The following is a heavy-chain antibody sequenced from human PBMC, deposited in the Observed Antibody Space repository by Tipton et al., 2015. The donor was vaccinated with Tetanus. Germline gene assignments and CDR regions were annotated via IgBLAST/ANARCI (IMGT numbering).Heavy chain of an antibody. D-gene: IGHD3-22*01. CDR2: IKQDGSEK. V-gene: IGHV3-7*01. CDR1: GFTFNIFW. Sequence: GSLRLSCAASGFTFNIFWLTWVRQAPGKGLEWVANIKQDGSEKYYADSVKGRFTMSRDNSKNTLYLQMNSLRVEDTAVYYCARDGITMTSYYYYGMDVWGQGTTVTVSS. J-gene: IGHJ6*02. CDR3: ARDGITMTSYYYYGMDV.